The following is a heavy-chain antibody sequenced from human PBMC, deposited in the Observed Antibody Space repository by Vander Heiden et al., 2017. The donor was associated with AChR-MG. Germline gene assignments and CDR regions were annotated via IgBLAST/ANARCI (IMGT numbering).Heavy chain of an antibody. CDR1: GFTVSSNY. CDR3: ARDGMVYAPPDV. Sequence: EVHLVESGGGLVQPGGSLRLPRAASGFTVSSNYMSWVRQAPGKGLEWVSVIYSGGSTYYADSVKGRFTISRDNSKNTLYLQMNSLRAEDTAVYYCARDGMVYAPPDVWGQGTTVTVSS. CDR2: IYSGGST. J-gene: IGHJ6*02. V-gene: IGHV3-66*02. D-gene: IGHD2-8*01.